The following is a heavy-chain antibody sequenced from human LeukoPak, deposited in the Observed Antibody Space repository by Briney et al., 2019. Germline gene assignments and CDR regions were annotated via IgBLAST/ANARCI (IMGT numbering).Heavy chain of an antibody. D-gene: IGHD4-17*01. CDR2: IYYSGST. CDR1: GGSVSSYY. J-gene: IGHJ4*02. CDR3: AGDYGDYVTRY. Sequence: SETLSLTCTVSGGSVSSYYWSWIRQPPGKGLEWIGYIYYSGSTNYNPSLKSRVTISVDTSKNQFSLKLSSVTAADTAVYYCAGDYGDYVTRYWGQGTLVTVSS. V-gene: IGHV4-59*02.